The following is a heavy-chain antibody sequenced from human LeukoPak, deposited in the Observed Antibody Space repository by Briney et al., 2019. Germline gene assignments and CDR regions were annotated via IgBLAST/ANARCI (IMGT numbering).Heavy chain of an antibody. CDR3: ARHRSVYYDAFDI. J-gene: IGHJ3*02. V-gene: IGHV4-61*05. Sequence: SETLSLTCTVSGGSISSSSYYWSWIRQPPGKGLEWIGYIYYSGSTNYNPSLKSRVTISVDTSKNQFSLKLSSVTAADTAVYYCARHRSVYYDAFDIWGQGTMVTVSS. D-gene: IGHD1-14*01. CDR1: GGSISSSSYY. CDR2: IYYSGST.